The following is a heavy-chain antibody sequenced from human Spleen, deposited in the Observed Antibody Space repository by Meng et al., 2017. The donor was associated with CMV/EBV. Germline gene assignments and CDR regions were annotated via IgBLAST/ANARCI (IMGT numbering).Heavy chain of an antibody. V-gene: IGHV3-30*02. D-gene: IGHD3-3*01. J-gene: IGHJ6*02. CDR1: GFTFSSYG. CDR2: IRYDGSNK. Sequence: GESLKISCAASGFTFSSYGMHWVRQAPGKGLEWVAFIRYDGSNKYYADSVKGRFTISRDNVKNSLYLQMNSLTVDDTAVYYCARDGTTVFGVIIPNYAMDVWGQGTPVTVSS. CDR3: ARDGTTVFGVIIPNYAMDV.